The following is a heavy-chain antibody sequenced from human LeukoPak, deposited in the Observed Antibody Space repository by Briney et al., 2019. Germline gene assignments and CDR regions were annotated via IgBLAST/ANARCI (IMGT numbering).Heavy chain of an antibody. J-gene: IGHJ4*02. D-gene: IGHD3-10*01. CDR1: GGSISSYY. Sequence: SETLSLTCTVSGGSISSYYWSWIRQPPGKGLEWIGYIYYSGSTHYNPSLESRVTMSVDTSKNQFSLNLSSVTAADTAVYYCARHYGSGKPWFDYWGQGTLVTVSS. V-gene: IGHV4-59*01. CDR3: ARHYGSGKPWFDY. CDR2: IYYSGST.